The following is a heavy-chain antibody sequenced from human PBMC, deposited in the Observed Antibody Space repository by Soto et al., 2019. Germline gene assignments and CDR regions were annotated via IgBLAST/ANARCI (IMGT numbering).Heavy chain of an antibody. J-gene: IGHJ6*02. V-gene: IGHV3-74*01. Sequence: GSLRLSCSASGFTFSSCWMHWFRQAPGQGLVWVSRMKGDGSSTSYADSVKGRFTISRDNAMNTLYLQMNSLRGEDTAVYYCARGLWLNYGMDVWGQGTTVTVSS. CDR2: MKGDGSST. D-gene: IGHD3-10*01. CDR1: GFTFSSCW. CDR3: ARGLWLNYGMDV.